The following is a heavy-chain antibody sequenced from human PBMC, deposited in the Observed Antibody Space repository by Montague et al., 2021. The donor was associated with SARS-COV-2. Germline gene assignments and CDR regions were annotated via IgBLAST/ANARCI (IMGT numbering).Heavy chain of an antibody. CDR2: FSYSGST. CDR1: GGSVSSNRDS. V-gene: IGHV4-39*02. J-gene: IGHJ4*02. CDR3: ASLTWMELWLSGYYFDS. D-gene: IGHD5-18*01. Sequence: SETLSLTCTVSGGSVSSNRDSWGWIRQPPGRGLEWIGTFSYSGSTYSNPSLNNRVSISRDTSRNHFSLKLNSVTAADTAIYYCASLTWMELWLSGYYFDSWGQGTLVTVSS.